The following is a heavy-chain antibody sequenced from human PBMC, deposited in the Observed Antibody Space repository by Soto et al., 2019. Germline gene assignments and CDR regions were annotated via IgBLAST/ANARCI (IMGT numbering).Heavy chain of an antibody. Sequence: QVQPVESGGGVVQPGRSLRLSCAASGFTFSSYGMHWVRQAPGKGLEWVAVIWSDGSNKYYADSVKGRFTISRDNSKNTLYLQMNSLRAEDTAVYYCARDFNYYGSGSYNIFDYWGQGTLVTVSS. J-gene: IGHJ4*02. CDR3: ARDFNYYGSGSYNIFDY. V-gene: IGHV3-33*01. D-gene: IGHD3-10*01. CDR1: GFTFSSYG. CDR2: IWSDGSNK.